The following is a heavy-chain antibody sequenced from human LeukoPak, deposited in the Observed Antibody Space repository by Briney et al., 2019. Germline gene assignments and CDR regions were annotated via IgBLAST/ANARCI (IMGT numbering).Heavy chain of an antibody. J-gene: IGHJ4*02. Sequence: GESLKISCKGSGYSFTSYWIGWVRQMPGKGLEWMGIIYPGDSDTRYSPSFQGQVTISADKSISTAYLQWSSLKASDTAMYCCARQGDYYDSRGYFDYWGQGTLVTVSS. CDR2: IYPGDSDT. V-gene: IGHV5-51*01. D-gene: IGHD3-22*01. CDR3: ARQGDYYDSRGYFDY. CDR1: GYSFTSYW.